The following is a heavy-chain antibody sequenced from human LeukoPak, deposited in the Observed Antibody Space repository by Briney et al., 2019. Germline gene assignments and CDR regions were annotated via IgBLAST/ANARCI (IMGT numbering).Heavy chain of an antibody. CDR1: GGSFGGYY. V-gene: IGHV4-34*01. CDR3: ARSVGVRGVIYSYYYYMDV. CDR2: INHSGST. D-gene: IGHD3-10*01. Sequence: SETLSLTCAVYGGSFGGYYWSWIRQPPGKGLEWIGEINHSGSTNYNPSLKSRVTISVDTSKNQFSLKLSSVTAADTAVYYCARSVGVRGVIYSYYYYMDVWGKGTTVTVSS. J-gene: IGHJ6*03.